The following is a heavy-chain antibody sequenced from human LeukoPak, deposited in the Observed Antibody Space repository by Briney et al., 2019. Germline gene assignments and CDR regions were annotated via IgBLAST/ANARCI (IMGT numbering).Heavy chain of an antibody. CDR1: GLSVSSSY. V-gene: IGHV3-53*01. J-gene: IGHJ4*02. Sequence: GGSLRLSCAVSGLSVSSSYMTWVRQAPGKGLEWVTLIYSAGTTYYAGSVKGRFTISRDDAKTSLYLHMSTLTAEDTAVYYCVTDRSWLFHYWGQGTLVTVSS. D-gene: IGHD2-15*01. CDR3: VTDRSWLFHY. CDR2: IYSAGTT.